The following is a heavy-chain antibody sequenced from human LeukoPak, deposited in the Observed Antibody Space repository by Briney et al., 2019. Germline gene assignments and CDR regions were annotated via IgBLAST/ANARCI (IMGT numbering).Heavy chain of an antibody. J-gene: IGHJ4*02. V-gene: IGHV3-53*01. CDR2: IYSGGST. Sequence: GGSLRLSCAASGFTFSSYWMHWVRQAPGKGLEWVSVIYSGGSTYYADSVKGRFTISRDNSRSTVYLQMNSLRAEDTAVYYCARGGLSYGSFDYWGQGTLVTVSS. CDR3: ARGGLSYGSFDY. CDR1: GFTFSSYW. D-gene: IGHD5-18*01.